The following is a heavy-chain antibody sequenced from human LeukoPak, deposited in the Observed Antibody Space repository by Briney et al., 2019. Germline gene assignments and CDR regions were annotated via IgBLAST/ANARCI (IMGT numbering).Heavy chain of an antibody. D-gene: IGHD2-15*01. J-gene: IGHJ4*02. V-gene: IGHV1-2*02. CDR1: GYSFTCYY. Sequence: GASVKLSCKASGYSFTCYYMHLVRQAPGQGHEWMGLINPNSGGTNYAQKFQGRVTMTRDTSISTAYMELSRLRPDDTAVYYCARRSEYCSGGSCSDFDYWGQGTLVTVSS. CDR3: ARRSEYCSGGSCSDFDY. CDR2: INPNSGGT.